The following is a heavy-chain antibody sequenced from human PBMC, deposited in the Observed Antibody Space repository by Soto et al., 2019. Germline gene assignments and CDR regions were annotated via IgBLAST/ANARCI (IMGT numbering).Heavy chain of an antibody. J-gene: IGHJ6*02. CDR1: GGSISSDGSY. CDR2: IYYSGST. Sequence: QGELQESGPGLVKYAQILSLTCTVSGGSISSDGSYWSWIREHPGKGLEWIGYIYYSGSTYYNPSLKSRVTISVDTSKNQFSPKLNSVTAADTAVYYCARARMDRGIIYYYVMDVWGQGTTVTVSS. V-gene: IGHV4-31*03. CDR3: ARARMDRGIIYYYVMDV. D-gene: IGHD3-10*01.